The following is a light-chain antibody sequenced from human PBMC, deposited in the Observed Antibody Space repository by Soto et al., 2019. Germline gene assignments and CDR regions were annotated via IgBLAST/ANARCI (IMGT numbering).Light chain of an antibody. J-gene: IGKJ1*01. V-gene: IGKV1-5*03. Sequence: DIQLTQSPSTLSASVGDRVTIXCRASQSINGWLAWYQQKPGQAPNLLIYKASTLESGVPSRFSGSGSGTEFTLTVSSLQPDDFATYYCHQYHNFPRTFGQGTKVDNK. CDR1: QSINGW. CDR2: KAS. CDR3: HQYHNFPRT.